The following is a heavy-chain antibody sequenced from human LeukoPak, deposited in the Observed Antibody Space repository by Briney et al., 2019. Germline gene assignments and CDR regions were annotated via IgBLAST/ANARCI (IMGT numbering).Heavy chain of an antibody. CDR1: EYIFTDYA. CDR2: INPGNGNT. D-gene: IGHD3-22*01. J-gene: IGHJ4*02. Sequence: ASVKVSCKASEYIFTDYAINWVRQAPGQRLEWLGWINPGNGNTRYTQSFQGRVTFTRDTSATTAYMELSSLRSEDTAMYYCAKEATVIVVARSYFDYWGPGTLVTVSS. V-gene: IGHV1-3*01. CDR3: AKEATVIVVARSYFDY.